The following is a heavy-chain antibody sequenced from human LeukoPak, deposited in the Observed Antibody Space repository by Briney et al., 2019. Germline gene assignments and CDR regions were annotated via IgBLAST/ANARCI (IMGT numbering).Heavy chain of an antibody. Sequence: GGSLRLSCAASGFTFSNAWMSWVRQAPGKGLEWVSGINWNGGSTGYADSVKGRFTISRDNAKNSLYLQMNSLRAEDTALYYCARDGGEGYDYGDYGEGYFDYWGQGTLVTVSS. CDR2: INWNGGST. D-gene: IGHD4-17*01. CDR3: ARDGGEGYDYGDYGEGYFDY. J-gene: IGHJ4*02. CDR1: GFTFSNAW. V-gene: IGHV3-20*04.